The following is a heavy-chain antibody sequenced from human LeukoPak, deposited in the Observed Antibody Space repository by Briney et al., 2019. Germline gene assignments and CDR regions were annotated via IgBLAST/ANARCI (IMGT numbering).Heavy chain of an antibody. V-gene: IGHV4-59*01. CDR2: IYYSGST. J-gene: IGHJ5*02. CDR1: GGSISSYY. D-gene: IGHD2-2*01. Sequence: SETLSLTCTVSGGSISSYYWSWIRQPAGKGLEWIGYIYYSGSTYYNPSLKSRVTISVDTSKNQFSLKLSSVTAADTAVYYCARDRGVVAPNGWFDPWGQGTLVTVSS. CDR3: ARDRGVVAPNGWFDP.